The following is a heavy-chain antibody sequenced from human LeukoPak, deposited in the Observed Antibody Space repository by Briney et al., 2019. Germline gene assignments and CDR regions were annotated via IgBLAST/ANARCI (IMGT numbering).Heavy chain of an antibody. V-gene: IGHV3-30-3*01. CDR3: ARPRSRGSGSYYNNEYFQH. J-gene: IGHJ1*01. D-gene: IGHD3-10*01. CDR2: ISYDGSNK. Sequence: GGSLRLSCAASGFTFSSYAMHWVRQAPGKGLEWVVVISYDGSNKYYADSVKGRFTISRDNSKNTLYLQMNSLRAEDTAVYYCARPRSRGSGSYYNNEYFQHWGQGTLVTVSS. CDR1: GFTFSSYA.